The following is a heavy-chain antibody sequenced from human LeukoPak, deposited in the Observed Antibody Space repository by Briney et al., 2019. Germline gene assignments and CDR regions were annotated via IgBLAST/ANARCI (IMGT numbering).Heavy chain of an antibody. CDR2: IYYSGST. Sequence: PSETLSLTCTVSGGSISSYYWSWIRQPPGKGLEWIGYIYYSGSTNYNPSLKSRVTISVDTSKNQFSLKLSSVTAADTAVYYCARQGRGSYYGSSGYYYGMDVWGQGTTVTVSS. CDR3: ARQGRGSYYGSSGYYYGMDV. V-gene: IGHV4-59*08. D-gene: IGHD3-22*01. J-gene: IGHJ6*02. CDR1: GGSISSYY.